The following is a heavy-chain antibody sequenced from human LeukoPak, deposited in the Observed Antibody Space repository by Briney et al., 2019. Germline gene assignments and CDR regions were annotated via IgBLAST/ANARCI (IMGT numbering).Heavy chain of an antibody. CDR3: ARGPRESSSSDY. V-gene: IGHV1-8*01. D-gene: IGHD6-13*01. Sequence: ASVKVSCKTSGYRFTNFDINWVRQAPGQGLELMGWMNPDNGNTGYAQKFQGRGSMSGDTSISTAFMVLNSLRSDDTAVYFCARGPRESSSSDYWGQGTLVTVSS. J-gene: IGHJ4*02. CDR1: GYRFTNFD. CDR2: MNPDNGNT.